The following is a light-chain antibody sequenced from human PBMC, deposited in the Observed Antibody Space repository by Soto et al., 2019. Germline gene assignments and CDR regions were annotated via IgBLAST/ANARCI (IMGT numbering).Light chain of an antibody. CDR3: QQYDNWPWT. J-gene: IGKJ1*01. Sequence: IVITQSPATLSVSPGGRATLSCSASQSISDTLAWYQQKPGQAPRLLIHGASTRAPGFPARFSGSGSGTDFTLTISSLQSEDFAVYYCQQYDNWPWTFGQGTKVDIK. CDR1: QSISDT. CDR2: GAS. V-gene: IGKV3-15*01.